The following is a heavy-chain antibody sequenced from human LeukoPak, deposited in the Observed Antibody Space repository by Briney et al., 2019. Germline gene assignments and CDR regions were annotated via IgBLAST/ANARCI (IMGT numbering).Heavy chain of an antibody. CDR3: ASLSSSWYYVDYYYYYMDV. Sequence: PSETLSLTCTVSGGSISSYYWSWIRQPAGKGLEWIGRISPSGNTNYNPSLKSRVTMSLDTSKNQFSLRLSSVTAADTAVYYCASLSSSWYYVDYYYYYMDVWGKGTTVTVSS. D-gene: IGHD6-13*01. CDR1: GGSISSYY. CDR2: ISPSGNT. V-gene: IGHV4-4*07. J-gene: IGHJ6*03.